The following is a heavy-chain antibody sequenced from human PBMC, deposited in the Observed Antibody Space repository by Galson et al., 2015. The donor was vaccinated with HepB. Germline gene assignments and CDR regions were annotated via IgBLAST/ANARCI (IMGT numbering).Heavy chain of an antibody. CDR1: GFTFSSYS. CDR3: ARDSGRSLKVLRFLEWFLYGMDV. V-gene: IGHV3-48*02. D-gene: IGHD3-3*01. CDR2: ISSSSSTI. J-gene: IGHJ6*02. Sequence: SLRLSCAASGFTFSSYSMNWVRQAPGKGLEWVSYISSSSSTIYYADSVKGRFTISRDNAKNSLYLQMNSLRDEDTAVYYCARDSGRSLKVLRFLEWFLYGMDVWGQGTTVTVSS.